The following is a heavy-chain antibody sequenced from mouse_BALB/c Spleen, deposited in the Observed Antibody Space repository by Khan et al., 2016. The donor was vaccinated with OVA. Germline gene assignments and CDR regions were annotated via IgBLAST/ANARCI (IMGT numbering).Heavy chain of an antibody. CDR2: ISYSGVT. CDR1: GYSITSGYA. Sequence: EVKLEESGPGLVKPSQSLSLTCTVTGYSITSGYAWNWIRQFPGNKLEWMGYISYSGVTSNTPSLKSRISITRDTSKNQFFLQLNSVTTEDTATYYCARGNYYGYYFDYWGQGTTLTVSS. D-gene: IGHD1-1*01. CDR3: ARGNYYGYYFDY. V-gene: IGHV3-2*02. J-gene: IGHJ2*01.